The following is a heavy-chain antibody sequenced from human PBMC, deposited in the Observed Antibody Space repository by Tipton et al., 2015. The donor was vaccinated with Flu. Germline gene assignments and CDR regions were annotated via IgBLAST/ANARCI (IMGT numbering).Heavy chain of an antibody. D-gene: IGHD3-22*01. CDR2: IHYTGNT. CDR3: ARDYYDSRHDAFDL. V-gene: IGHV4-59*01. Sequence: TLSLTCTVSGGSLSSYYWSWIRQPAGEGLEWIGYIHYTGNTSYNPSLKSRVTISVDTSNNHFSLTLSSVTAEDTAVYYCARDYYDSRHDAFDLWGQGIMVTVSS. CDR1: GGSLSSYY. J-gene: IGHJ3*01.